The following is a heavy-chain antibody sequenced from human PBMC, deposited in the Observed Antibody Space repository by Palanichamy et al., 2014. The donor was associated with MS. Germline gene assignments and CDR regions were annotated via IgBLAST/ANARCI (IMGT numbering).Heavy chain of an antibody. CDR2: IRYDGSNK. Sequence: QVQLVESGGGVVQPGRSLRLSCAASGFTFSSYGMHWVRQAPGKGLEWVAVIRYDGSNKYYADSVKGRFTISRDNSKNTLYLQMNSLRAEDTAVYYCARRNGDHYDSSGPNWFDPWGQGTLVTVSS. CDR3: ARRNGDHYDSSGPNWFDP. D-gene: IGHD3-22*01. V-gene: IGHV3-33*01. CDR1: GFTFSSYG. J-gene: IGHJ5*02.